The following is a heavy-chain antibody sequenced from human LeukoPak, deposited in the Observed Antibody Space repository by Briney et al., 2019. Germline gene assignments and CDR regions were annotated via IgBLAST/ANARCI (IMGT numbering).Heavy chain of an antibody. Sequence: GGSLRLSCAASGLTFDDYDMHWVRQAPGKGLEWVSGISWNSGSIGYADSVKGRITISRDNAKNSLYLEMNSLRVEDTAVYYCARDLGHTGYDLYDYWGQGTLVTVSS. J-gene: IGHJ4*02. V-gene: IGHV3-9*01. CDR3: ARDLGHTGYDLYDY. CDR1: GLTFDDYD. D-gene: IGHD5-12*01. CDR2: ISWNSGSI.